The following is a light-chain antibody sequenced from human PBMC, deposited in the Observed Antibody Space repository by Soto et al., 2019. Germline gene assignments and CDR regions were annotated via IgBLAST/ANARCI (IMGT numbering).Light chain of an antibody. CDR3: TSYAGGNNLI. CDR2: EVH. V-gene: IGLV2-8*01. Sequence: QSVLTHPPSASGSPGQFVTISCTGASSDVGGYNYVSWYQQHPGKAPKLMIYEVHRRPSGVPDRFSGSKSGNTASLTVAGLQAEDEADYYCTSYAGGNNLIFGGGTQLTVL. J-gene: IGLJ2*01. CDR1: SSDVGGYNY.